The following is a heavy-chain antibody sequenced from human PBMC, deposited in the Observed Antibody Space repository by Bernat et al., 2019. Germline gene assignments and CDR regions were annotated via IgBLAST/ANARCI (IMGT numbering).Heavy chain of an antibody. V-gene: IGHV3-33*01. CDR2: IWYDGSNK. CDR3: ARDPIRRREDYYYGMDV. J-gene: IGHJ6*02. Sequence: QVQLVESGGGVVQPGRSLRLSCAASGFTFSSYGMHWVRQAPGKGLEWVAVIWYDGSNKYYAASVKGRFTISRDNSKNTLYLQMTSLRAEDTAVYYCARDPIRRREDYYYGMDVWGQGTTVTVSS. CDR1: GFTFSSYG. D-gene: IGHD2-21*01.